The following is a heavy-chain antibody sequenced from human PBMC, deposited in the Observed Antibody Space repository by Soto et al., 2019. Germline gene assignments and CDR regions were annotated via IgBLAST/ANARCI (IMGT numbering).Heavy chain of an antibody. J-gene: IGHJ6*02. CDR1: GYTFTSYD. Sequence: QVQLVQSGAEVKKPGASVKVSCKASGYTFTSYDINWVRQATGQGLEWMGWMNPNSGNTGYAQKFQGRATMPRNTCRRTAYMELGSLRSEDTAVYYCAREGRNYYDSSGANGMDVWGQGTTVTVSS. D-gene: IGHD3-22*01. V-gene: IGHV1-8*01. CDR2: MNPNSGNT. CDR3: AREGRNYYDSSGANGMDV.